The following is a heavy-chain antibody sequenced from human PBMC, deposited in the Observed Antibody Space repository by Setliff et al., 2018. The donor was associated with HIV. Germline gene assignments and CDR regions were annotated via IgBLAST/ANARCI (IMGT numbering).Heavy chain of an antibody. CDR3: ATQTGFYNSHWYDY. Sequence: SETLSLTCTVSGGSINSGGYYWSWIRQHPGKGLDWIGYIYNSGSTYYNPSLKSRANISVDTSKNQFSLNLSSVTAEDTGVYYCATQTGFYNSHWYDYWGQGTMVTVSS. J-gene: IGHJ4*02. CDR1: GGSINSGGYY. V-gene: IGHV4-31*03. D-gene: IGHD6-13*01. CDR2: IYNSGST.